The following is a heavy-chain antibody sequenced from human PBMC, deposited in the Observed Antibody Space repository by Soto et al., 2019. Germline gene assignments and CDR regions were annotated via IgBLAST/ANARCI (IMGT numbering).Heavy chain of an antibody. D-gene: IGHD4-17*01. Sequence: SEALSLPCPVYGGAFRGYYLSWIRQPPGKGLEWIGEINHSGSTNYNPSLKSRVTISVDTSKNQFSLKLSSVTAADTAVYYCARRYGPGFDYWGQGTLVTVSS. CDR3: ARRYGPGFDY. CDR1: GGAFRGYY. J-gene: IGHJ4*02. CDR2: INHSGST. V-gene: IGHV4-34*01.